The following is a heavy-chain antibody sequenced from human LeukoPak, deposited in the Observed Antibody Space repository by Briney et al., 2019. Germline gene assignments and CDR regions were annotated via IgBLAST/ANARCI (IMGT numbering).Heavy chain of an antibody. J-gene: IGHJ4*02. CDR1: GFTFSSYG. D-gene: IGHD1-26*01. V-gene: IGHV3-30*02. CDR3: AKIGPHFPEWEPYPFDY. CDR2: IRYDGSNK. Sequence: GGSLRLSCAASGFTFSSYGMYWVRQAPGKGLEWVAFIRYDGSNKYYADSVKGRFTISRDNSKNTLYLQMNSLRAEDTAVYYCAKIGPHFPEWEPYPFDYWGQGTLVTVSS.